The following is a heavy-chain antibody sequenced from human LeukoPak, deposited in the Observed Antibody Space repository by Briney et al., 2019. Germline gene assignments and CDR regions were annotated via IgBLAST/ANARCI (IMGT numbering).Heavy chain of an antibody. CDR3: ASVHIVVVPAAISRVWFDP. Sequence: GASVKVSCKASGYTFTSYYMHWVRQAPGQGLEWMGIINPSGGNTNYAQKLQGRVTMTTDTSTSTAYMELRSLRSDDTAVYYCASVHIVVVPAAISRVWFDPWGQGTLVTVSS. D-gene: IGHD2-2*01. CDR2: INPSGGNT. J-gene: IGHJ5*02. V-gene: IGHV1-46*01. CDR1: GYTFTSYY.